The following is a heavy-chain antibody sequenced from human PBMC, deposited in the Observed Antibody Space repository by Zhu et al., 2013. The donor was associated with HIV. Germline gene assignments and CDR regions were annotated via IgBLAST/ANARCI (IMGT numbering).Heavy chain of an antibody. CDR1: GLTLSNHA. D-gene: IGHD6-19*01. V-gene: IGHV3-23*01. CDR3: ASWAGQSSGWFWGPFDY. Sequence: EVQLLESGGGLVQPGGSLRLSCAASGLTLSNHAVSWVRQAPGKGLEWVSGISGSGGYTNYADSVKGRFTISRDNSKNTLSLQMNSLRAEDTAVYYCASWAGQSSGWFWGPFDYWGQGTLVTVSS. J-gene: IGHJ4*02. CDR2: ISGSGGYT.